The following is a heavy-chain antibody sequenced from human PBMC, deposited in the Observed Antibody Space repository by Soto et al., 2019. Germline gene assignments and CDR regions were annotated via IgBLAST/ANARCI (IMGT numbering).Heavy chain of an antibody. CDR2: ISAYNGNT. Sequence: QVQLVQSGAEVKKPGASVKVSCKASGYTFTSYGISWVRQAPGQGLEWMGWISAYNGNTNYAQKLQGRVTMTTDTATSTADMELRSLRSDDTAVYYCARDQNLETGTTLWYYYYGMDVWGQGTTVTVSS. D-gene: IGHD1-1*01. CDR3: ARDQNLETGTTLWYYYYGMDV. CDR1: GYTFTSYG. J-gene: IGHJ6*02. V-gene: IGHV1-18*01.